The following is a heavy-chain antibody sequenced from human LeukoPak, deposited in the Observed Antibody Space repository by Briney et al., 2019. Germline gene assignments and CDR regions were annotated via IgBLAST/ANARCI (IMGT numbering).Heavy chain of an antibody. V-gene: IGHV3-48*01. CDR2: ISSSGTTI. D-gene: IGHD2-15*01. CDR1: GFTFSSYS. J-gene: IGHJ4*02. Sequence: PGGSLRLSCAASGFTFSSYSMNWVRQAPGKGLEWVSYISSSGTTIYYVDSVKGRFTISRDNAKNSLYLQMNSLRAEDTAVYYCAGDFLEDTQWGQGTLVTVSS. CDR3: AGDFLEDTQ.